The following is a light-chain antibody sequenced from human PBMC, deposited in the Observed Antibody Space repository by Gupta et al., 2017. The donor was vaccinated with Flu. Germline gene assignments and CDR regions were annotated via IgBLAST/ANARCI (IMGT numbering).Light chain of an antibody. V-gene: IGKV1-39*01. CDR1: PSINNN. CDR2: AAS. CDR3: QQSYTTPKT. Sequence: PPSRSESVGSRVTIPCRASPSINNNLCLYQQKPGKAPQLVIYAASTLESGVASRFSGSGSGTDFNLTLSSLQPDDFATYYCQQSYTTPKTFGHGTKVDIK. J-gene: IGKJ3*01.